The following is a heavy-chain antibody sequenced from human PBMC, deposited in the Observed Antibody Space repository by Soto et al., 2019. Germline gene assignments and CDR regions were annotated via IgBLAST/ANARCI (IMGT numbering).Heavy chain of an antibody. D-gene: IGHD6-13*01. CDR2: ISSSSSYI. CDR1: GFTFSSYS. V-gene: IGHV3-21*01. J-gene: IGHJ4*02. CDR3: AREGGGYIAAAPGY. Sequence: GGSLRLSCAASGFTFSSYSMNWVRQAPGKGLEWVSSISSSSSYIYYADSVKGRFTISRDNAKNSLYLQMNSLRAEDTAVYYCAREGGGYIAAAPGYWGQGTLVTVSS.